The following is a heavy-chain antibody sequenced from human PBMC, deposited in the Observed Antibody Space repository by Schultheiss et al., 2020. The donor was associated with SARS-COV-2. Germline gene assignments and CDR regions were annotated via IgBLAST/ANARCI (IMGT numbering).Heavy chain of an antibody. CDR3: ASGVEMATLDY. CDR2: INHSGST. D-gene: IGHD5-24*01. Sequence: SQTHSLTCAVYGGSFSGYYWSWIRQPPGKGLEWIGEINHSGSTNYNPSLKSRVTISVDTSKNQFSLKLSSVTAADTAVYYCASGVEMATLDYWGQGTLVTVSS. V-gene: IGHV4-34*01. J-gene: IGHJ4*02. CDR1: GGSFSGYY.